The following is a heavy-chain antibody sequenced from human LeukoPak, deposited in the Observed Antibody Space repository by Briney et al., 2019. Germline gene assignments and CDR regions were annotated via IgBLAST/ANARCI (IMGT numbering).Heavy chain of an antibody. CDR3: AAGSPPDY. V-gene: IGHV3-48*04. J-gene: IGHJ4*02. Sequence: GGSLRLSCAASGFTFSSRTMNWVRQAPGKGLEWVSHISTTGTAIYYADSVKGRFTISRDNARNSLYLQMNGLRADDMAVYYCAAGSPPDYWGQGTLVTVSS. CDR2: ISTTGTAI. D-gene: IGHD3-10*01. CDR1: GFTFSSRT.